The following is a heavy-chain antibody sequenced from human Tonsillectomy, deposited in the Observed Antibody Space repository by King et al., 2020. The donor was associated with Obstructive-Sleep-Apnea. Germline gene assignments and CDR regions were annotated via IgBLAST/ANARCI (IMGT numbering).Heavy chain of an antibody. CDR2: IWYDGSNK. Sequence: VQLVESGGGVVQPGRSLRLSCAASGFTFSSYGMHWVRQAPGKGLEWVAVIWYDGSNKYYADSVKGRFAISRDNSKTTLYLQMNSLRAEDTAVYYCAKAAVDIVALRYFDYWGQGTLVTVSS. J-gene: IGHJ4*02. CDR1: GFTFSSYG. V-gene: IGHV3-33*06. CDR3: AKAAVDIVALRYFDY. D-gene: IGHD5-12*01.